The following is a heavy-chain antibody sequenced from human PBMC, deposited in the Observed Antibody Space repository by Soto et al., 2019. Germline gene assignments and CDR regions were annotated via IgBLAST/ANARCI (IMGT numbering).Heavy chain of an antibody. D-gene: IGHD3-10*01. CDR1: GGSISSYY. J-gene: IGHJ5*02. V-gene: IGHV4-59*01. CDR2: IYYSGST. Sequence: PSETLSLTCTVSGGSISSYYWSWIRQPPGKGLERIGHIYYSGSTNYNPSLKSRVTISVDTSKNQFSLELSSVTAADTAVYYCARDASVLGSIWFGLDPWGQGTLVTVSS. CDR3: ARDASVLGSIWFGLDP.